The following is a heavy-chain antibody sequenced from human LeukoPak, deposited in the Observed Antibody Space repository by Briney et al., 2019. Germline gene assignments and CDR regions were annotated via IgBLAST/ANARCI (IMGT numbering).Heavy chain of an antibody. V-gene: IGHV4-59*01. Sequence: SQTLSLTCTVSGGSFSSYYWSWVRQPPGKGLEWIGYIYYSGSTYYNPSLKRRVTISVDTSKNQFSLKLSSVPAADTAVYYCARDVRGNGWYLYWGQGTLVTVSS. J-gene: IGHJ4*02. CDR2: IYYSGST. D-gene: IGHD6-19*01. CDR1: GGSFSSYY. CDR3: ARDVRGNGWYLY.